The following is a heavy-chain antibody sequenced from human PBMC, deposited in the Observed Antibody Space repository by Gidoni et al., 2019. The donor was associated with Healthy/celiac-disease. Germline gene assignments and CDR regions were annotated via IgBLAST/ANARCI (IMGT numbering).Heavy chain of an antibody. D-gene: IGHD6-19*01. CDR2: INHSGST. Sequence: QVQLQQWGAGLLKPSETLSLTCAVYGGSFRGYYWSWIRQPPGTGLEWIGEINHSGSTNYNPSLKSRVTISVDTSKNQFSLKLSSVTAADTAVYYCARGSLAVAGRGGYYYYGMDVWGQGTTVTVSS. CDR3: ARGSLAVAGRGGYYYYGMDV. V-gene: IGHV4-34*01. J-gene: IGHJ6*02. CDR1: GGSFRGYY.